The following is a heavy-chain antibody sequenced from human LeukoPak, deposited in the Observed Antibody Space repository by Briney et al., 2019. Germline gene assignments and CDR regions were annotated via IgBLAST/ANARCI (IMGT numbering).Heavy chain of an antibody. CDR3: AREGIRAGDALLYYYMDV. D-gene: IGHD6-13*01. J-gene: IGHJ6*03. CDR1: GFSVNDFY. Sequence: GGSLRLSCAASGFSVNDFYMSWIRQSPGKGLEWISDSSSHGTNVYYADSVKGRSTISRDNAKNSLELQMNSLRAEDTAVYYCAREGIRAGDALLYYYMDVWGKGTTVTVSS. CDR2: SSSHGTNV. V-gene: IGHV3-11*04.